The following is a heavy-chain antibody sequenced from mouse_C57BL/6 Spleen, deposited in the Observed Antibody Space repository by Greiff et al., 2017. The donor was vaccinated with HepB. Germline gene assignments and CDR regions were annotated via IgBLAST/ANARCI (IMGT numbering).Heavy chain of an antibody. CDR2: ISDGGSYT. D-gene: IGHD2-1*01. V-gene: IGHV5-4*01. Sequence: EVKLVESGGGLVKPGGSLKLSCAASGFTFSSYAMSWVRQTPEKRLEWVATISDGGSYTYYPDNVKGRFTISRDNAKNNLYLQMSHLKSEDTAMYYCARDRNYGNYVGYAMDYWGQGTSVTVSS. J-gene: IGHJ4*01. CDR1: GFTFSSYA. CDR3: ARDRNYGNYVGYAMDY.